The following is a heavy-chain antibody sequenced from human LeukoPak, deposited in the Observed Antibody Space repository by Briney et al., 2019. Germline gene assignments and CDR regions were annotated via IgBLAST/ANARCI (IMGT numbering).Heavy chain of an antibody. D-gene: IGHD6-6*01. V-gene: IGHV3-9*01. Sequence: PGSSLRLSCAASGFTFDDYAMHWVRQAPGKGLEWVSGISWNSGSIGYADSVKGRFTISRDNAKNSLYLQMNSLRAEDTALYYCAKGSSSFRDNWFDPWGQGTLVTVSS. CDR2: ISWNSGSI. CDR3: AKGSSSFRDNWFDP. CDR1: GFTFDDYA. J-gene: IGHJ5*02.